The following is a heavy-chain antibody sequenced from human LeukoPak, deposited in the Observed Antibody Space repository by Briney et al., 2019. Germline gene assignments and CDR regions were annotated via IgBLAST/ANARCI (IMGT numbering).Heavy chain of an antibody. CDR1: GFTFNNTW. J-gene: IGHJ5*02. D-gene: IGHD6-13*01. CDR2: IKTKTDGATT. Sequence: GGSLRLSCAAPGFTFNNTWMSWVRQAPGEGLEWVGRIKTKTDGATTDYAAPVKGRFTISRDDSENTLYLQMNSLETEDTAVYYCTTHQFGSWSWFDPWGQGTLVTVSS. CDR3: TTHQFGSWSWFDP. V-gene: IGHV3-15*01.